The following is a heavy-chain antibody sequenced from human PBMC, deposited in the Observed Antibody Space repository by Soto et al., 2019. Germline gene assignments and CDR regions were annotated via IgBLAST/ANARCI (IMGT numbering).Heavy chain of an antibody. J-gene: IGHJ4*02. V-gene: IGHV3-49*04. CDR1: GFTFDDYA. CDR2: ISSQAFGGTT. Sequence: GGSLRLSCTVSGFTFDDYAMSWVRQAPGKGREWVGFISSQAFGGTTEYDASVEGIFTISTDESKTIAYLQMNSLKAADTAVYFCATVYLYDSSADNYSDYWGQGTLVTVSS. D-gene: IGHD3-22*01. CDR3: ATVYLYDSSADNYSDY.